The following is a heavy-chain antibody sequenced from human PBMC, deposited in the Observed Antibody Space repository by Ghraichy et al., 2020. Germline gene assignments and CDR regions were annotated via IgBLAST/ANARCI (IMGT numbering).Heavy chain of an antibody. V-gene: IGHV3-53*01. Sequence: GGSLRLSCAASGFTVSSSYMTWVRQAPGKGLEWVSVIYSGGTTYYADSVKGRFTISRDNSKNTLYLQMNSLRAEDTAVYYCARGMVGTTAASDYWGQGTLVPVSS. CDR1: GFTVSSSY. CDR3: ARGMVGTTAASDY. J-gene: IGHJ4*02. CDR2: IYSGGTT. D-gene: IGHD1-26*01.